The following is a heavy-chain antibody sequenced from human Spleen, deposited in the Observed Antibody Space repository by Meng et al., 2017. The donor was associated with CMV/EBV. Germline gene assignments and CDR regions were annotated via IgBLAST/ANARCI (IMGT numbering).Heavy chain of an antibody. J-gene: IGHJ4*02. CDR1: GYTFTGYY. D-gene: IGHD2-8*01. CDR2: INPNSGAT. Sequence: ASVKVSCKASGYTFTGYYMHWVRQAPGQGLEWVGWINPNSGATNYAQNFQGRVTMTRDTSVSTAYMELSRLTSDDTAVYYCARDYVIRGVYSGYWGQGTLVTVSS. CDR3: ARDYVIRGVYSGY. V-gene: IGHV1-2*02.